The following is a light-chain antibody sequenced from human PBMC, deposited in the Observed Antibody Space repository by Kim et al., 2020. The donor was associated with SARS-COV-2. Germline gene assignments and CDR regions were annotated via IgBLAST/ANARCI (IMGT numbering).Light chain of an antibody. Sequence: VSPGERASLSCRASQSVSSNLAWYQQKPGQAPRLLIYGASTRATGIPARFSGSGSGTEFTLTISSLQSEDFAVYYCQQYNNWPLYTFGQGTKLEI. CDR2: GAS. CDR3: QQYNNWPLYT. CDR1: QSVSSN. J-gene: IGKJ2*01. V-gene: IGKV3-15*01.